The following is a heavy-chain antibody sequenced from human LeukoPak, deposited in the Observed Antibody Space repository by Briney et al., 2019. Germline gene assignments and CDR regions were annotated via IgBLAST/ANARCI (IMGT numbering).Heavy chain of an antibody. CDR1: GGSISSGGYY. V-gene: IGHV4-30-2*01. J-gene: IGHJ4*02. CDR2: IYHSGST. CDR3: GTWIGVAPFDS. D-gene: IGHD3-22*01. Sequence: SQTLSLTCTVSGGSISSGGYYWSWIRQPPGKGLEWIGYIYHSGSTYYNPSLKSRVTISVDRSKNQFSLKLSSVTAADTAVYYCGTWIGVAPFDSWGQGTLVTVSS.